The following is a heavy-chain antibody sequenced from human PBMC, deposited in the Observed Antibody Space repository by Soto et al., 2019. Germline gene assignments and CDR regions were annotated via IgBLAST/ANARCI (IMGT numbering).Heavy chain of an antibody. CDR2: IKNKRSDEAT. CDR3: STDGLNYGSFDY. CDR1: GFTFSDAW. Sequence: KSVGSLRLSCAASGFTFSDAWMTWLRQTPGRGLEWVGRIKNKRSDEATDYAAAVKGRFIISRDDSKNTLYLQMHSLTTEDTAVYYCSTDGLNYGSFDYWGQGTLVTVSS. J-gene: IGHJ4*02. V-gene: IGHV3-15*01. D-gene: IGHD1-7*01.